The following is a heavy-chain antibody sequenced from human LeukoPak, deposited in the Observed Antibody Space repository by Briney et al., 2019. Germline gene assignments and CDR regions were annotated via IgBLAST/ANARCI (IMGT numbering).Heavy chain of an antibody. V-gene: IGHV4-59*01. D-gene: IGHD5-24*01. J-gene: IGHJ4*02. CDR3: ARKDGDY. CDR2: MYNSGNT. Sequence: PSETLSLTCTVPGASLISYHWSWIRPPPGKGLEWIGYMYNSGNTNYNPSLKSRVTMSLDTSKNQFSLKLSSVTAADTAIYYCARKDGDYWGQGTLV. CDR1: GASLISYH.